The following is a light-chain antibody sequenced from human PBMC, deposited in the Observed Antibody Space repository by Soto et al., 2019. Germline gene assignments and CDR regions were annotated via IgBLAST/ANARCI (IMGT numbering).Light chain of an antibody. J-gene: IGKJ3*01. Sequence: DIQMTQSPSSLSAFVGDTVTINCRATDSIDRYLNWYQQKPGQAPRVLITAASTLESGVPSRFSGRRSGTDFTLTVNNLQPEDFATYYCQRTYNAPFTFGPGTKVSIK. V-gene: IGKV1-39*01. CDR2: AAS. CDR3: QRTYNAPFT. CDR1: DSIDRY.